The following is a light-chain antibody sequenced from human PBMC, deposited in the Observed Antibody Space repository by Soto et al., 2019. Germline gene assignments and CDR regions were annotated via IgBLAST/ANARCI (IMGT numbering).Light chain of an antibody. V-gene: IGKV1-39*01. Sequence: DIQMTQSSTSLSASVGDRVTITCRASQSVSSSLNWYQQTPGKAPKLLIYAASSLQSGVPSRFSGSGSGTDFTLTISSLQPEDFATYFCQQSDSIPFTFGQGTKLEIK. CDR2: AAS. CDR3: QQSDSIPFT. CDR1: QSVSSS. J-gene: IGKJ2*01.